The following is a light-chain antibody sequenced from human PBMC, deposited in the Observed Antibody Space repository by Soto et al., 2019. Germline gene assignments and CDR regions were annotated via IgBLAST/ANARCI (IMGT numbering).Light chain of an antibody. CDR1: QSISSN. CDR2: DAS. J-gene: IGKJ1*01. CDR3: QQYNNWLKWT. V-gene: IGKV3-15*01. Sequence: IVMTQSPATLSVSPGERATLSCRASQSISSNLAWYQQKPGQGPRLLIYDASTRATGIPARFSGSGSGTDFTLTISSLQSEDFAVYYCQQYNNWLKWTFGQGTKVEIK.